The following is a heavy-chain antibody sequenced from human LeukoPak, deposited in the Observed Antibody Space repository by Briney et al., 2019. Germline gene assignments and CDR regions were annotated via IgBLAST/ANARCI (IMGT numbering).Heavy chain of an antibody. V-gene: IGHV3-30*04. CDR2: ISYDGRNK. D-gene: IGHD6-13*01. Sequence: PGRSLRLSCAASGFTFSRYTMHCVRQAPGKGLEWVAVISYDGRNKYYADSVKGRFTISRDNSKNTLYLQMNSLRAEDTAVYYCARSIAAAGTPFDYWGQGTLVTVSS. CDR3: ARSIAAAGTPFDY. J-gene: IGHJ4*02. CDR1: GFTFSRYT.